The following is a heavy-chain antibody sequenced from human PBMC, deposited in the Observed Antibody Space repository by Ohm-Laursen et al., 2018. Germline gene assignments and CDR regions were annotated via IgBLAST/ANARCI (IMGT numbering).Heavy chain of an antibody. Sequence: SLRLSCAAPGFTFTSYTISWIRQAPGKGLEWVSSISRTSTYIYYADSVKGRFSISRDNAKNSLYLQMNSLRAEDTAVYYCAREGSGDYYFDYWGQGTLVTVSS. V-gene: IGHV3-21*01. CDR1: GFTFTSYT. J-gene: IGHJ4*02. CDR2: ISRTSTYI. D-gene: IGHD4-17*01. CDR3: AREGSGDYYFDY.